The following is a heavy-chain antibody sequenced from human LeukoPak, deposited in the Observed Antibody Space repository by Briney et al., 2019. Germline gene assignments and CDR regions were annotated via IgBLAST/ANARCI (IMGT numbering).Heavy chain of an antibody. CDR2: ISYDGSNT. V-gene: IGHV3-30*04. CDR1: GFIFSSYA. D-gene: IGHD2/OR15-2a*01. J-gene: IGHJ4*02. Sequence: GGSLRLSCAASGFIFSSYAMHWVRQAPGKGLEWVAVISYDGSNTLYADSVKGRFTISRDNSRNTVYVQMNSLRVEDTAVYYCVTFYETYWGRGTLVAVSS. CDR3: VTFYETY.